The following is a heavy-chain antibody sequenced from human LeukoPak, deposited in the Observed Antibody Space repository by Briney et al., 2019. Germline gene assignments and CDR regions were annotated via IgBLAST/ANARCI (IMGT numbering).Heavy chain of an antibody. J-gene: IGHJ4*02. CDR2: IYPGDSDT. CDR3: ARHRCGGDCYNPPYYFDY. D-gene: IGHD2-21*01. Sequence: GESLKISCKGSGYSFTSYWIGWVRQMPGKGLEWMGIIYPGDSDTRYSPSFQGQVTISADKSISTAYLQWSSLKASDTAMYYCARHRCGGDCYNPPYYFDYWGQGTLVTVSS. V-gene: IGHV5-51*01. CDR1: GYSFTSYW.